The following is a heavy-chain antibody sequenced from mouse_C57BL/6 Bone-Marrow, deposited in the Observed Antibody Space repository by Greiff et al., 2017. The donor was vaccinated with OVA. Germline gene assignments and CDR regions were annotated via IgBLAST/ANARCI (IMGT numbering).Heavy chain of an antibody. CDR3: ARRHYDYDAFAY. V-gene: IGHV5-12*01. CDR1: GFTFSDYY. J-gene: IGHJ3*01. D-gene: IGHD2-4*01. Sequence: EVHLVESGGGLVQPGGSLKLSCAASGFTFSDYYMYWVRQTPEKRLEWVAYISNGGGSTYYPDTVKGRFTISRDNAKNTLYLQMSRLKSEDTAMYYCARRHYDYDAFAYWGQGTLVTVSA. CDR2: ISNGGGST.